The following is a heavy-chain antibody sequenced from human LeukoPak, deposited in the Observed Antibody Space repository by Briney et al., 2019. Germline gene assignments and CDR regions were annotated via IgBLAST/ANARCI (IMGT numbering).Heavy chain of an antibody. J-gene: IGHJ4*02. D-gene: IGHD3-22*01. CDR1: GGSLSSYY. CDR3: AGYDSSGYYYCY. Sequence: PPETLSLTCTVSGGSLSSYYWSWIRQPPGKGLEWIGYIYYSGSTNYNPSLKSRVTISVDTSKNQYSLKLSSVAAADTAVYYCAGYDSSGYYYCYWGQGTLVTVSS. CDR2: IYYSGST. V-gene: IGHV4-59*01.